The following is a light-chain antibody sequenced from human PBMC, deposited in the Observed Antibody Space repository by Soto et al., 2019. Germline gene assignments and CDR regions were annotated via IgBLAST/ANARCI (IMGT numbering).Light chain of an antibody. V-gene: IGLV2-14*01. J-gene: IGLJ2*01. CDR3: SSFASGNTVV. CDR1: SSDVGGYNY. CDR2: DVS. Sequence: QSVLTQPASVSGSPGQSITISCTGTSSDVGGYNYVSWYQQPPGTAPKLMIYDVSNRPSGVSNRFAGSKSGYTASLTISVLQAEDEADYYGSSFASGNTVVFGGGTKLTVL.